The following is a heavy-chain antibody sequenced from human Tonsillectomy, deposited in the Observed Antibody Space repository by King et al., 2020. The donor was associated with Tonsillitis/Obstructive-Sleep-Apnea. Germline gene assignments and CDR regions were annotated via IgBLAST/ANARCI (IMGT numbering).Heavy chain of an antibody. V-gene: IGHV1-24*01. D-gene: IGHD3-10*01. CDR1: GYTLTELS. CDR3: ATARASGPGMRGHSGYMDV. Sequence: QLVQSGAEVKKPGASVKVSCKVSGYTLTELSMHWVRQAPGKGLEWMGGFDPEDGETIYAQNFQGRVTMTEDTSTDTAYMELSSLRSEDTAVYYCATARASGPGMRGHSGYMDVWGKGTTDTVSS. J-gene: IGHJ6*03. CDR2: FDPEDGET.